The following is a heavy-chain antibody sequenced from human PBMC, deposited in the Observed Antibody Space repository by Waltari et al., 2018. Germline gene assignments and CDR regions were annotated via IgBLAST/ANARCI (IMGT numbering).Heavy chain of an antibody. CDR2: INHSGST. Sequence: QVQLQQWGAGLLKPSETLSLTCAVYGGSFSGYYWSWIRQPPGKGLAWIGEINHSGSTNYNPSLKSRVTISVDTSKNQFSLKLSSVTAADTAVYYCAREPHRGYCSGGSCYPRRFDPWGQGTLVTVSS. J-gene: IGHJ5*02. V-gene: IGHV4-34*01. CDR3: AREPHRGYCSGGSCYPRRFDP. CDR1: GGSFSGYY. D-gene: IGHD2-15*01.